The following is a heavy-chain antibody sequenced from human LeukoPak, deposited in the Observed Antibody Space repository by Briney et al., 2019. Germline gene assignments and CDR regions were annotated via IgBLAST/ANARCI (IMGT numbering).Heavy chain of an antibody. Sequence: SETLSLTCTVPGGSISSYYWSWIRQPAGKGLEWIGRIYTSGSTNYNPSLKSRVTMSVDTSKNQFSLKLSSVTAADTAVYYCARCLKGSSTNLYYYYYMDVWGKGTTVTVSS. V-gene: IGHV4-4*07. CDR1: GGSISSYY. D-gene: IGHD2-2*01. CDR2: IYTSGST. J-gene: IGHJ6*03. CDR3: ARCLKGSSTNLYYYYYMDV.